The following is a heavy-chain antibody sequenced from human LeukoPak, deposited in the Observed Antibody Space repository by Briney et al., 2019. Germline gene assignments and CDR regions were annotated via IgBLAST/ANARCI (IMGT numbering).Heavy chain of an antibody. CDR3: AKESSGWYPLDY. CDR1: GFTFDDYA. V-gene: IGHV3-9*01. Sequence: PGRSLRLSCAASGFTFDDYAMHWVRQAPGKGLEWVSGISWNSGSIGYADSVKGRFTISRDNSKNTLYLQMNSLRAEDTAVYYCAKESSGWYPLDYWGQGTLVTVSS. J-gene: IGHJ4*02. CDR2: ISWNSGSI. D-gene: IGHD6-19*01.